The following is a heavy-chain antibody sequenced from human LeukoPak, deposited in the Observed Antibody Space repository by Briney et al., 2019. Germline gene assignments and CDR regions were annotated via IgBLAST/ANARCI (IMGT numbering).Heavy chain of an antibody. CDR3: ARHTLVGARNAFDI. V-gene: IGHV4-59*08. CDR2: IYYSGST. J-gene: IGHJ3*02. D-gene: IGHD1-26*01. CDR1: GGSISSYY. Sequence: SGTLSLTCTVSGGSISSYYWSWIRQPPGKGLEWIGYIYYSGSTNYNPSLKSRVTTSVDSSKNQFSLKLSSVTAADTAVYYCARHTLVGARNAFDIWGQGTMVTVSS.